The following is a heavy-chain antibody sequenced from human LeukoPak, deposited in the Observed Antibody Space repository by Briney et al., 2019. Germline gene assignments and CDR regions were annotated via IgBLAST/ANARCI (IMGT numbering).Heavy chain of an antibody. Sequence: SQTLSLTCAISGDSVSSNSAAWNWIRQSPSRGLEWLGRTYYRSKWYNDYAVSVKSRITINPDTSKNQFSLQLNSVTPEDTAVYYCARGPIAVAGTDAMGDYWGQGTLVTVSS. CDR3: ARGPIAVAGTDAMGDY. CDR1: GDSVSSNSAA. V-gene: IGHV6-1*01. CDR2: TYYRSKWYN. J-gene: IGHJ4*02. D-gene: IGHD6-19*01.